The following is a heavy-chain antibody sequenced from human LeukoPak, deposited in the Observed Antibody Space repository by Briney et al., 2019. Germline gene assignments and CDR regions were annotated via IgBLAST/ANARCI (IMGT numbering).Heavy chain of an antibody. CDR2: IYYSGST. CDR3: ARRLIYWYFDL. Sequence: PSETLSLTCTVSGGSISSSSYYWGWIRQPPGKGLEWIGSIYYSGSTYYNPSLKSRVTISVDTSKNQFSLKLSSVTAADTAVYYCARRLIYWYFDLWGRGTLVTVSS. J-gene: IGHJ2*01. D-gene: IGHD2-8*01. CDR1: GGSISSSSYY. V-gene: IGHV4-39*01.